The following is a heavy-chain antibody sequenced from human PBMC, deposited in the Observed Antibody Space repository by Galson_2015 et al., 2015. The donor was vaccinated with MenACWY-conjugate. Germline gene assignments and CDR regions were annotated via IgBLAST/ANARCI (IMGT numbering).Heavy chain of an antibody. CDR1: GFTFKQSA. J-gene: IGHJ4*02. CDR2: ISSSGSAI. V-gene: IGHV3-48*01. CDR3: TRTSSPGY. Sequence: SLRLSCAVSGFTFKQSAMSWVRQAPGKGLEWVSYISSSGSAISYADSVKGRFTISRDNARNSLYLQMNSLRVEDTAVYYCTRTSSPGYWGQGTLVTVSS. D-gene: IGHD2-2*01.